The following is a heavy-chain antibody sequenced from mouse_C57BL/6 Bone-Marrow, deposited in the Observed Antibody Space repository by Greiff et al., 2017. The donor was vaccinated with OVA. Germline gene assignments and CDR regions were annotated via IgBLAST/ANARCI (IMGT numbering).Heavy chain of an antibody. J-gene: IGHJ3*01. CDR1: GYTFTDYY. Sequence: VQLQQSGPELVKPGASVKISCKASGYTFTDYYMNWVKQSHGKSLEWIGDINPNNGGTSYNQKFKGKATLTVDKSSSTAYMELRSLTSEDSAVYYCARGEIDYDSAWFAYWGQGTLVTVSA. V-gene: IGHV1-26*01. CDR3: ARGEIDYDSAWFAY. D-gene: IGHD2-4*01. CDR2: INPNNGGT.